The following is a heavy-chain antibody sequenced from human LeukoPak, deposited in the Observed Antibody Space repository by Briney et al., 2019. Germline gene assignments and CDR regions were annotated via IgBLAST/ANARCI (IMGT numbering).Heavy chain of an antibody. Sequence: SQTLSLTCAISGDIVSSNSAAWNWIRQSPSRGLEWLGRTYYRSKWYNDYAVSVKSRITINPDTSKNQFSLQLNSVTPEDTAVYYCTRVPDYGDYGDYYYYYGMDVWGQGTTVTVSS. CDR1: GDIVSSNSAA. V-gene: IGHV6-1*01. D-gene: IGHD4-17*01. CDR3: TRVPDYGDYGDYYYYYGMDV. CDR2: TYYRSKWYN. J-gene: IGHJ6*02.